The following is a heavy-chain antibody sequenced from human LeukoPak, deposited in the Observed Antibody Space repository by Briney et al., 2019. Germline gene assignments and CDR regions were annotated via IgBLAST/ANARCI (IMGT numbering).Heavy chain of an antibody. V-gene: IGHV3-30-3*01. CDR1: GLTFNNYA. CDR2: ISYDGSNK. J-gene: IGHJ4*02. CDR3: ARDLGRWLQTSFEYYFDY. Sequence: GGSLRLSCAASGLTFNNYAMYWVRQAPGKGLEWVAVISYDGSNKYYADSVKGRFTISRDNSKNTLYLQMNSLRAEDTAVYYCARDLGRWLQTSFEYYFDYWGQGTLVTVSS. D-gene: IGHD5-24*01.